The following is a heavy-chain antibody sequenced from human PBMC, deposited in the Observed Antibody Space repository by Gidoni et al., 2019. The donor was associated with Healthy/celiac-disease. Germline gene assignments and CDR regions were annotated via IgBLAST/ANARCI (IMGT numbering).Heavy chain of an antibody. CDR2: ISSNGGST. J-gene: IGHJ4*02. CDR1: GFTFSIYA. Sequence: EVQLVESGGGLVQPGGSLRLSCSASGFTFSIYAMHWVRQAPGKGLEYVSAISSNGGSTYYADSVKGRFTISRDNSKNTLYLQMSSLRAEDTAVYYCVKEEPKDYYDSSGYSYWGQGTLVTVSS. D-gene: IGHD3-22*01. CDR3: VKEEPKDYYDSSGYSY. V-gene: IGHV3-64D*06.